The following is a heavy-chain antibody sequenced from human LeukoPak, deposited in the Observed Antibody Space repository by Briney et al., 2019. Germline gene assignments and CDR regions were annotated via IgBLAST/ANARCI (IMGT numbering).Heavy chain of an antibody. D-gene: IGHD3-22*01. V-gene: IGHV6-1*01. Sequence: SQTLSLTCAISGDSVSSNSAAWNWIRQSPSRGLEWLGRTYHRSKWYNDYAVSVKSRITINPDTSKNQFSLKLSSVTAADTAVYYCARGGPRITMIVVVQTDAFDIWGQGTMVTVSS. CDR3: ARGGPRITMIVVVQTDAFDI. CDR1: GDSVSSNSAA. J-gene: IGHJ3*02. CDR2: TYHRSKWYN.